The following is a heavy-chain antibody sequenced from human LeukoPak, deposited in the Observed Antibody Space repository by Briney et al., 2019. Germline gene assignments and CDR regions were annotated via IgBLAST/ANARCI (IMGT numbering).Heavy chain of an antibody. V-gene: IGHV5-51*01. D-gene: IGHD2-2*01. CDR3: ARESCSSTSCYAELFDY. J-gene: IGHJ4*02. CDR2: IYPGDSDT. Sequence: GECLKISCKGSGYSFTSYWIGWVRQMPGKGLEWMGIIYPGDSDTRYSPSFQGQVTISADKSISTAYLQWSSLKASDTAMYYCARESCSSTSCYAELFDYWGQGTLVTVSS. CDR1: GYSFTSYW.